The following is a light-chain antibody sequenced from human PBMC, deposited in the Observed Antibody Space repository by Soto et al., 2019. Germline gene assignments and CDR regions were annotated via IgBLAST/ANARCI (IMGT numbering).Light chain of an antibody. CDR2: EVS. CDR3: SSYTSSSTYV. Sequence: QSALTQPASVSGSPGQSITISCTGTSSDVGGYNYVSWYQQHPGKAHNLMIYEVSNRPSGVSNRFSGSKSGNTASLTISGLQAEDEADYYCSSYTSSSTYVFGTGTKLTVL. J-gene: IGLJ1*01. CDR1: SSDVGGYNY. V-gene: IGLV2-14*01.